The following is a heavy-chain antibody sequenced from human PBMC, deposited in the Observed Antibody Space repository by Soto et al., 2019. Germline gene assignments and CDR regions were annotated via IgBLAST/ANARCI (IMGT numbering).Heavy chain of an antibody. D-gene: IGHD4-17*01. CDR2: IYHSGST. J-gene: IGHJ5*02. V-gene: IGHV4-38-2*01. Sequence: SETLYLTCAVSGYSISSGYYWGWIRQTPGKGLEWIASIYHSGSTYYNPSLKSRVTISVDTSKNQFSLKLTSVTAADTAVYYCARGAATVTPGWFDPWGQGIMVTVSS. CDR3: ARGAATVTPGWFDP. CDR1: GYSISSGYY.